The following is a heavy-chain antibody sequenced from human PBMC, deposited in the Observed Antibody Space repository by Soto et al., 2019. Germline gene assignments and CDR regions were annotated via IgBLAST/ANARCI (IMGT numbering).Heavy chain of an antibody. CDR2: ISGSGGST. D-gene: IGHD3-9*01. V-gene: IGHV3-23*01. J-gene: IGHJ4*02. Sequence: MSWVRQAPGKGLEWVSAISGSGGSTYYADSVKGRFTISRDNSKNTLYLQMNSLRAEDTAVYYCAKSFRTRTLTGAIDYWGQGTLVTV. CDR3: AKSFRTRTLTGAIDY.